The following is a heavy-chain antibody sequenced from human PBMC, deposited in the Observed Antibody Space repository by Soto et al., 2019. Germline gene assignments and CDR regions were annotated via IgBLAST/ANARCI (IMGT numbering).Heavy chain of an antibody. CDR2: INPNSGGT. CDR1: GYTFTGYY. Sequence: AASVKVSCKASGYTFTGYYMHWVRQAPGQGLEWMGWINPNSGGTNYAQKFQGWVTMTRDTSISTAYMELSRLRSDDTAVYYCAREGPIAVATDAFDIWGQGTMVTVSS. CDR3: AREGPIAVATDAFDI. J-gene: IGHJ3*02. D-gene: IGHD6-19*01. V-gene: IGHV1-2*04.